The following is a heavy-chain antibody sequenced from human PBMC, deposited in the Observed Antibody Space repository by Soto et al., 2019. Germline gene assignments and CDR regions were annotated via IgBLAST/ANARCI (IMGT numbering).Heavy chain of an antibody. Sequence: QVHLVQSGLAVKKPGASVKVSCKTSGYTFSNYGIAWVRQAPGQGLEWMGWINGYNAHTNYAQKFQGRVTMTIDTSATTAYLELRSLRSDDTAVFYCARGDSPVRFDHWGQGTLVTVST. V-gene: IGHV1-18*01. CDR3: ARGDSPVRFDH. CDR1: GYTFSNYG. J-gene: IGHJ4*02. CDR2: INGYNAHT. D-gene: IGHD4-4*01.